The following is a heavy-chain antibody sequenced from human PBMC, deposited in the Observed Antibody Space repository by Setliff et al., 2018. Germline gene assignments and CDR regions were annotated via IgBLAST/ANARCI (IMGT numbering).Heavy chain of an antibody. Sequence: SETLSLTCTVSGASINTANYYWGWIRQPAGKGLEWIGRTYTHAGGSTIYNPSLKSRVTMSVDTSTNQFSLDLSSVTAADTAVYYCARPDDYDSSGYYYYYYMDVWGKGTTVTVSS. CDR1: GASINTANYY. D-gene: IGHD3-22*01. CDR2: TYTHAGGST. V-gene: IGHV4-61*02. J-gene: IGHJ6*03. CDR3: ARPDDYDSSGYYYYYYMDV.